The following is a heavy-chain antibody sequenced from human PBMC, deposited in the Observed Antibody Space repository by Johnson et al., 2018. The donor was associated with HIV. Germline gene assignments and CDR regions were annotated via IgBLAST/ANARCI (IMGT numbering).Heavy chain of an antibody. Sequence: QVQLVESGGGVVQPGRSLRLSCAASRFTFSSYAMHWVRQAPGKGLEWVAVIWYDGSNKYYADSVKGRFTISRDNAKNSLYLQMNSLRAEDTALYFCAREPVAGPGRNAFDIWGQGTMVTGSS. D-gene: IGHD6-19*01. CDR2: IWYDGSNK. J-gene: IGHJ3*02. CDR3: AREPVAGPGRNAFDI. CDR1: RFTFSSYA. V-gene: IGHV3-33*08.